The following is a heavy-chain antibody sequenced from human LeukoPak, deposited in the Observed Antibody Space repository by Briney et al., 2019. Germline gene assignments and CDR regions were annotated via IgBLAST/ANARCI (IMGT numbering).Heavy chain of an antibody. CDR3: ARDRVDTAMVSEY. Sequence: PGGSLRLSCAASGFTFSSSDMHWVRQAPGKGLEWVSAIGPTGDTYYPGSVKGRFTISRDNSKNTLYLQMNSLRAEDTAVYYCARDRVDTAMVSEYWGQGTLVTVSS. J-gene: IGHJ4*02. D-gene: IGHD5-18*01. CDR2: IGPTGDT. CDR1: GFTFSSSD. V-gene: IGHV3-13*01.